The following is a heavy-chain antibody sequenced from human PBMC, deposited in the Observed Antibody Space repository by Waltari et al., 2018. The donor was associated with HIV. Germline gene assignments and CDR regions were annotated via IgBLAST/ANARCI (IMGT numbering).Heavy chain of an antibody. CDR3: ARTYVWGSSPFDY. D-gene: IGHD3-16*01. CDR1: GYSFTSYW. V-gene: IGHV5-51*03. Sequence: EVQLLQSGAEGKKPGEALKISCRGSGYSFTSYWLGWGRQMPGKGLEWMGIIYPGDSDTRYSPSFQGQVTISADKSISTAYLQWSSLKASDTAMYYCARTYVWGSSPFDYWGQGTLVTVSS. CDR2: IYPGDSDT. J-gene: IGHJ4*02.